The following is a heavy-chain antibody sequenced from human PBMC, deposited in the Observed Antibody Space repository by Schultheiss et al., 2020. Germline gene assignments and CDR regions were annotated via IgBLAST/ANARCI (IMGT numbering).Heavy chain of an antibody. CDR3: ARGGWPVWGPYYYYGMDV. D-gene: IGHD7-27*01. J-gene: IGHJ6*02. Sequence: GGSLRLSCAASGFIFSDYYMSWIRQAPGKGLEWVSCISSSVSTIYYADSVKGRFTISRDNAKNSLYLQMNSLRAEDTAVYYCARGGWPVWGPYYYYGMDVWGQGTTVTVSS. CDR1: GFIFSDYY. V-gene: IGHV3-11*01. CDR2: ISSSVSTI.